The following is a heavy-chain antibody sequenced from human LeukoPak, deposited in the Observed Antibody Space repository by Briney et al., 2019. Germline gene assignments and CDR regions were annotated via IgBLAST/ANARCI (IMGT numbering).Heavy chain of an antibody. V-gene: IGHV3-23*01. CDR3: AKDRSDSSNWYLGDY. CDR1: GFTVSSNY. Sequence: SGGSLRLSCAASGFTVSSNYMSWVRQAPGKGLEWVSDINGSGSSTNYADSVKGRFTISRDNSKNTLYLQMNSLRADDTAVYYCAKDRSDSSNWYLGDYWGQGTLVTVSS. D-gene: IGHD6-13*01. CDR2: INGSGSST. J-gene: IGHJ4*02.